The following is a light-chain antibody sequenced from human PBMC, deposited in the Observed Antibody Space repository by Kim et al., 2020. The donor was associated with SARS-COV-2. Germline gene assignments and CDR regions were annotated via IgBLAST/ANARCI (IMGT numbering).Light chain of an antibody. CDR1: QSVSSSY. CDR3: QQCGTSPT. V-gene: IGKV3-20*01. J-gene: IGKJ4*01. Sequence: EIVLTQSPSALSLSPGERATLSCRTSQSVSSSYLAWYQQKPGQAPRLLIYSASTRATGIPGRFSGTGSGTDFILTINRLEPEDSAVYFCQQCGTSPTFGGGTKLEIK. CDR2: SAS.